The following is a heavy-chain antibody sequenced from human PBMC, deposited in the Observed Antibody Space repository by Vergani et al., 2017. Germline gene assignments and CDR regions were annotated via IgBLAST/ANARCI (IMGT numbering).Heavy chain of an antibody. Sequence: EVQLLESGGGLVQPGGSLRLSCAASGFTFSSYAMSWVRQAPGKGLEWVSAISGSGGRTYSADSVKGLFTISRDNSKNTLYLQMNSLRAEDTAVYYCAKPYDYVWGSPYYCDDWGQGTLVTVSS. V-gene: IGHV3-23*01. CDR3: AKPYDYVWGSPYYCDD. D-gene: IGHD3-16*01. CDR2: ISGSGGRT. CDR1: GFTFSSYA. J-gene: IGHJ4*02.